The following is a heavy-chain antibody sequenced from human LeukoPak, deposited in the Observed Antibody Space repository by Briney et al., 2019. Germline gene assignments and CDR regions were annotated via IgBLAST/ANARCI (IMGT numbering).Heavy chain of an antibody. CDR2: ISHSGST. CDR1: GASLSGYY. CDR3: ARNGWGSGSYWFY. Sequence: SETLSLTCEVSGASLSGYYWSWIRQAPGKGLEWIGEISHSGSTNYNPSLKSRVNLSAHTSKNQFSLKLSSVIGADTAVYFCARNGWGSGSYWFYWGQGTLVTVSA. D-gene: IGHD3-10*01. V-gene: IGHV4-34*01. J-gene: IGHJ4*02.